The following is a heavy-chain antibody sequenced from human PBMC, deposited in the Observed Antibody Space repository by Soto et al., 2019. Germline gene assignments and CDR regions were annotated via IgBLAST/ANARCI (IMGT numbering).Heavy chain of an antibody. V-gene: IGHV3-33*01. J-gene: IGHJ6*02. Sequence: PGGSLRLSCAGSVFTFSSYRMHWVRHAPGKGLEGVAVIWYDGSNKYYSYSVKGRFTISRDXSKSTLYLQMNRLRAEERAVYYCARDYKSSSGWDLGYYYGMDVWGQGTTVTVSS. CDR1: VFTFSSYR. D-gene: IGHD6-25*01. CDR2: IWYDGSNK. CDR3: ARDYKSSSGWDLGYYYGMDV.